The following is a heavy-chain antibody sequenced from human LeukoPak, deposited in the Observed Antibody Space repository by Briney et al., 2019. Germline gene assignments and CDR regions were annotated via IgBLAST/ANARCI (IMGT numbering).Heavy chain of an antibody. D-gene: IGHD2-15*01. V-gene: IGHV3-23*01. CDR2: ISGSGGST. CDR3: AKGSGVVVVAAITFDY. CDR1: GFIFSSYA. J-gene: IGHJ4*02. Sequence: PGGSLRLSCAASGFIFSSYAMSWVRQAPGKGLEWVSTISGSGGSTYYADSVKGRFTISRDNSKNTLYLQMNSLRAEDTAVYYCAKGSGVVVVAAITFDYWGQGTLVTVSS.